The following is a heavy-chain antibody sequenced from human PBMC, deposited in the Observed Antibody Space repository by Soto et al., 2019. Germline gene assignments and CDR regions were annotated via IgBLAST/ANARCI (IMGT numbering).Heavy chain of an antibody. Sequence: QVQLQESSPGLVKPSETLSLTCTVSGGSISSYYWSWIRQPPGKGLEWIGYIYYSGSTNYNPSLKSRVTISVDTSKNQFSLKLSSVTAADTAVYYCARIVGAPEGFRFDPWGQGTLVTVSS. V-gene: IGHV4-59*01. CDR2: IYYSGST. J-gene: IGHJ5*02. CDR3: ARIVGAPEGFRFDP. CDR1: GGSISSYY. D-gene: IGHD1-26*01.